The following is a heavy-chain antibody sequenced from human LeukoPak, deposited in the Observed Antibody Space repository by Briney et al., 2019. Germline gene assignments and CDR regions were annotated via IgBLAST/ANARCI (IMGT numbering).Heavy chain of an antibody. V-gene: IGHV1-18*01. Sequence: ASVKVSCKTSGYAFTGFDRNWVRQAPGQGLEWMGLIGPYNGNTNYAQKFQGRVTMTTDTSTNMAYMELTSLTSDDTAVYYCARSVAGQGYWGQGTLVTVSS. CDR2: IGPYNGNT. J-gene: IGHJ4*02. CDR3: ARSVAGQGY. CDR1: GYAFTGFD. D-gene: IGHD6-19*01.